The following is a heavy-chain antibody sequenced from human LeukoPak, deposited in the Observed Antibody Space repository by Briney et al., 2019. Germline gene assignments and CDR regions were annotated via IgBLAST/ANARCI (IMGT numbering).Heavy chain of an antibody. J-gene: IGHJ4*02. Sequence: GESLKISCKVSGYTFTNHWIGWVRQMPGKDLEWRGIIYPGDSGTKYSPSFQGQVSISVDKSLSTAYLQWSSLKASDTAMYYCARHYDILTGFDYWGQGTLVTVSS. V-gene: IGHV5-51*01. D-gene: IGHD3-9*01. CDR3: ARHYDILTGFDY. CDR1: GYTFTNHW. CDR2: IYPGDSGT.